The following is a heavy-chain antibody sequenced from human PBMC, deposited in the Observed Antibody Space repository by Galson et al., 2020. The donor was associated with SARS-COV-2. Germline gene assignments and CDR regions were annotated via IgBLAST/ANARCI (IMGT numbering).Heavy chain of an antibody. Sequence: SETLSLTCTVSGGSISSGGYYWSCIRQHPGKGLEWIGYIYYSGSTYYNPSLKSRVTISVDTSKNQFSLKLSSVTAADTAVYYCARGITIFGVVNTIDYWGQGTLVTVSS. D-gene: IGHD3-3*01. CDR1: GGSISSGGYY. CDR3: ARGITIFGVVNTIDY. J-gene: IGHJ4*02. CDR2: IYYSGST. V-gene: IGHV4-31*03.